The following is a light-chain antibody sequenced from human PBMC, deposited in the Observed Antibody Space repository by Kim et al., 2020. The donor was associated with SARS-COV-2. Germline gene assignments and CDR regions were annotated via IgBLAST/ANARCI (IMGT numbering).Light chain of an antibody. V-gene: IGLV3-1*01. CDR1: KMGAKY. J-gene: IGLJ2*01. CDR3: QAWDSNTVV. CDR2: QDS. Sequence: SYELTQPPSVSVSPGQTASITCSGDKMGAKYVCWYQQKPGQSPVLVIYQDSKRPSGIPARFSGSKSGNTATLTIRGTQAMDEADYYCQAWDSNTVVFGGGTQLTVL.